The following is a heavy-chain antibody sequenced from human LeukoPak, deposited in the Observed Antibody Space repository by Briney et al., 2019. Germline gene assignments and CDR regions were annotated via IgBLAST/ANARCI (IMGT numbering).Heavy chain of an antibody. V-gene: IGHV3-48*01. Sequence: PGGSLRLSCAASGFTFSSYSMIWVRKAPGKGLEWVSYISSSGSMIYYTDSVKGRFTISRDNAKNSLYLQMNSLRAEDTAVFYCARGGFGELFRAFDIWGQGTMVTVSS. CDR3: ARGGFGELFRAFDI. CDR1: GFTFSSYS. CDR2: ISSSGSMI. J-gene: IGHJ3*02. D-gene: IGHD3-10*01.